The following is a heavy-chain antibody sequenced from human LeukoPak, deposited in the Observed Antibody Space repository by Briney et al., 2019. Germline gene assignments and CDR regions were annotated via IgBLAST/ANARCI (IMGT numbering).Heavy chain of an antibody. CDR2: ISSGEST. J-gene: IGHJ4*02. D-gene: IGHD3-22*01. CDR1: GGSISSSGYY. CDR3: ARRSYDGSGYYYVDY. V-gene: IGHV4-39*01. Sequence: SETLSLTCTVSGGSISSSGYYWGWIRQPPGKGLEWIGSISSGESTHYIPSLKSRVTISVDTSKNQFSLKLSSVTAADTAVYYCARRSYDGSGYYYVDYWGQGTLVTVSS.